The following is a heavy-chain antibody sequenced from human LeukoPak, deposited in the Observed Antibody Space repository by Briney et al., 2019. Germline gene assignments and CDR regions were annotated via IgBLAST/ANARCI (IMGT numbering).Heavy chain of an antibody. D-gene: IGHD3-22*01. Sequence: GGSLRLSCAASGFTFSSYEMNWVRQAPGKGLEWVSYISSSGSTIYYADSVKGRLTISRDNAKNSLYLQMNSLRAEDTAVYYCATSNYYDSSGYSWPHWYFDLWGRGTLVTVSS. CDR2: ISSSGSTI. CDR3: ATSNYYDSSGYSWPHWYFDL. V-gene: IGHV3-48*03. CDR1: GFTFSSYE. J-gene: IGHJ2*01.